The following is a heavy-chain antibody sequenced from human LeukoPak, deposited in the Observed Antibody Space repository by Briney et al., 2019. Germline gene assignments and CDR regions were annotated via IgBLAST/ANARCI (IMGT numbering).Heavy chain of an antibody. CDR1: GFSFSSYD. Sequence: QPGGSPRVSCAASGFSFSSYDMNWVRQAPGKGLEWVAVISYDGSNKYYADSVKGRFTISRDNSKNTLYLQMNSLRAEDTAVYYCARDGITMVRGVIKEEDYYYNGMDVWGQGTTVTVSS. CDR2: ISYDGSNK. CDR3: ARDGITMVRGVIKEEDYYYNGMDV. J-gene: IGHJ6*02. V-gene: IGHV3-30-3*01. D-gene: IGHD3-10*01.